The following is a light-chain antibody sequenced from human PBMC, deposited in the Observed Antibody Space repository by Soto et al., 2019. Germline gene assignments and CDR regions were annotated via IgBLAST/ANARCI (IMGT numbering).Light chain of an antibody. CDR2: NNS. CDR1: NSNIGGNS. J-gene: IGLJ3*02. Sequence: QSVLTQAPSASGTPGQRVTISCSGSNSNIGGNSVSWYHHLPGTAPKLLIFNNSQRPSGVPDRFSGSKSGTSASLAISGLQSEDEADYYCASWDDSLXGHWXFGGGXKLXV. V-gene: IGLV1-44*01. CDR3: ASWDDSLXGHWX.